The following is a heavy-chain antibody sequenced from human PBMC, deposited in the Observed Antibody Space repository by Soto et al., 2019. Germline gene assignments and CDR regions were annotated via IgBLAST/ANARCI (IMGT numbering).Heavy chain of an antibody. D-gene: IGHD1-1*01. CDR2: ISGSGVTI. V-gene: IGHV3-11*01. Sequence: GGSLRLSCAASGFTFSDYYMSWIRQAPGKGLEWLSYISGSGVTIYYADSVEGRFTISRDNARNSLYLQMNSLTAEDTAVYYCARDSDLSRMENYLDYWGPGTLVTVSS. CDR1: GFTFSDYY. CDR3: ARDSDLSRMENYLDY. J-gene: IGHJ4*02.